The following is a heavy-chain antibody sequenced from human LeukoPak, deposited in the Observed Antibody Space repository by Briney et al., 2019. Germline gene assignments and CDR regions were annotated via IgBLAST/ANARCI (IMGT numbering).Heavy chain of an antibody. Sequence: ASVKVSCKASGYTFNIYDINWVRQAPGQGLEWMGIINPSGGSTSYAQKFQGRVTMTRDMSTSTVYMELSSLRSEDTAVYYCAREGLANSDAFDIWGQGTMVTVSS. J-gene: IGHJ3*02. V-gene: IGHV1-46*02. D-gene: IGHD5-24*01. CDR2: INPSGGST. CDR1: GYTFNIYD. CDR3: AREGLANSDAFDI.